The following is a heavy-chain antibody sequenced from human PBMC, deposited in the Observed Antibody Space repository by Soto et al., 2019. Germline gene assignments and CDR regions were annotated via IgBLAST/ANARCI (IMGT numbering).Heavy chain of an antibody. V-gene: IGHV3-21*06. J-gene: IGHJ4*02. CDR2: ISSGGNTK. CDR1: GFTFDIYA. Sequence: EVQLVDSGGGLVQPGRSLRLSCAASGFTFDIYAMHWVRQAPGKGLEWVSSISSGGNTKSYANSVKGRFTISRDNAKNSLYLEMNSLRPEDTAVYYCARVAYWGQGTLVTVSS. CDR3: ARVAY.